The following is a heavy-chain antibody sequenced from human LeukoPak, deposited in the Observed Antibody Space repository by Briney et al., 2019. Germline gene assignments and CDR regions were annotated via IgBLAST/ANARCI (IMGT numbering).Heavy chain of an antibody. CDR1: GGSISNYY. V-gene: IGHV4-59*01. D-gene: IGHD2-2*01. CDR2: IYYSGNT. Sequence: PSETLSLTRTVSGGSISNYYWSWIRQPPGRGLEWIGYIYYSGNTNYNPSLKSRVTISVDTSKNQFSLKLNSVTAADTAVYYCARVRYCSTNRCYDREFDNWGQGTLVTVSS. CDR3: ARVRYCSTNRCYDREFDN. J-gene: IGHJ4*02.